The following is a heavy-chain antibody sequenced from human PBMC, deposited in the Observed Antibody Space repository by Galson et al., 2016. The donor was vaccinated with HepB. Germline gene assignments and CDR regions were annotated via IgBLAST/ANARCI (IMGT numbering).Heavy chain of an antibody. J-gene: IGHJ5*02. CDR3: ARDRGGSAGAFNWFDP. CDR2: INGDGTIT. Sequence: SLRLSCAASGVTVSNNYMSWVRQAPGKGLVWVSRINGDGTITDYADSVKGRFTISRDNAENTLYLQMNSLRVEDTAVYYCARDRGGSAGAFNWFDPWGQGTLVTVSS. CDR1: GVTVSNNY. D-gene: IGHD3-10*01. V-gene: IGHV3-74*01.